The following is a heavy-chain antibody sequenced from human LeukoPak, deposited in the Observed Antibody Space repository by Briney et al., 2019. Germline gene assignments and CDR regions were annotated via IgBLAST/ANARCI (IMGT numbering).Heavy chain of an antibody. V-gene: IGHV4-59*01. CDR3: ASIQSSASSLDF. J-gene: IGHJ4*02. Sequence: SETLSLTCTVSGDSISSYYWSWIRQPPGKRLEWIGYIYYSGTTTYNPSLESRVTIPVETSKNQFSLRLSSVTAADTAVYYCASIQSSASSLDFWGQGTLLTVSS. CDR1: GDSISSYY. D-gene: IGHD2-2*01. CDR2: IYYSGTT.